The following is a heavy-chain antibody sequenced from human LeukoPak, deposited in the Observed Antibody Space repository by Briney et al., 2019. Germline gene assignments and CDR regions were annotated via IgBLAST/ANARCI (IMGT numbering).Heavy chain of an antibody. CDR2: INHSGST. CDR3: ARGPEWGHIDY. D-gene: IGHD3-16*01. CDR1: GGSFSGYY. Sequence: PSETLSLTCAVYGGSFSGYYWSWIRQPPGKGLEWIGEINHSGSTNYNPSLKSRVTISVDTSKNQFSLKLSSVTAADTAVYYCARGPEWGHIDYWGQGTLVTVSS. J-gene: IGHJ4*02. V-gene: IGHV4-34*01.